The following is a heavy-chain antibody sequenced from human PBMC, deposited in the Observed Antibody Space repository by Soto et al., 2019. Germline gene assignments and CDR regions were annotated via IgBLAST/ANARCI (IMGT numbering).Heavy chain of an antibody. CDR2: ISAYNGNT. CDR3: ARATPSGSSYYYYGMDV. Sequence: ASVKVSCKASGYTFTSYGISWVRQAPGQGLEWMGWISAYNGNTNYAQKLQGRVTMTTDTSTSTAYMELRSLRSDDTAVYYCARATPSGSSYYYYGMDVWGQGTTVTVSS. D-gene: IGHD5-12*01. J-gene: IGHJ6*02. CDR1: GYTFTSYG. V-gene: IGHV1-18*01.